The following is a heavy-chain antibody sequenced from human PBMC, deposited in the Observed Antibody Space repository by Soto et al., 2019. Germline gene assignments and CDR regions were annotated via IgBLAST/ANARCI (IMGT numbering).Heavy chain of an antibody. V-gene: IGHV3-30-3*01. CDR2: VSYDGSNN. CDR1: GFIFSSYT. D-gene: IGHD3-10*01. J-gene: IGHJ4*02. Sequence: PGGSLRLSCAASGFIFSSYTMHWVRQAQGKGLEWVAVVSYDGSNNYYADSVQGRFTTSRGNSQNTQYLQMNSLRVEDTAVYYCARELHNSLVLFFDYWGQGTLVTVSS. CDR3: ARELHNSLVLFFDY.